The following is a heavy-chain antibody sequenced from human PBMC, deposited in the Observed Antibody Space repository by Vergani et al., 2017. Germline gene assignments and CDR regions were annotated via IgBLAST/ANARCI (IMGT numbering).Heavy chain of an antibody. CDR3: ARVVVVTAKIDY. CDR1: GGSISSGGYY. Sequence: QVQLQESGPGLVKPSQTLSLTCTVSGGSISSGGYYWSWIRQHPGKGLEWIGYIYYSGSTYYNPSLQSRVTISVDTSKNQFSLKLSSVTAADPAVYYCARVVVVTAKIDYWGQGTLVTVSS. V-gene: IGHV4-31*03. D-gene: IGHD2-21*02. CDR2: IYYSGST. J-gene: IGHJ4*02.